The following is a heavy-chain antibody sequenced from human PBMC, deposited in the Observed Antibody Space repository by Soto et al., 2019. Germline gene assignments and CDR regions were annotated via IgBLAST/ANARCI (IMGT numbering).Heavy chain of an antibody. Sequence: SETLSLTCTVSGGSISSGGYYWSWIRQHPGKGLEWIGYIYYSGSTYYNPSLKSRVTISVDTSKNQFSLKLSSVTAADTAVYYCARTLRRISLCDYWGQGTLITVSS. D-gene: IGHD2-15*01. CDR3: ARTLRRISLCDY. CDR1: GGSISSGGYY. CDR2: IYYSGST. V-gene: IGHV4-30-4*08. J-gene: IGHJ4*02.